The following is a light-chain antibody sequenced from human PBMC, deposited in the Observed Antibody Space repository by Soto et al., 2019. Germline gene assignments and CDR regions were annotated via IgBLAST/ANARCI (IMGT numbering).Light chain of an antibody. CDR2: EVT. Sequence: QSVLTQLPSASGSPGQSVTISCTGTSSDVGGYDYVSWYQQHPGKAPKLMIYEVTIRPSGVSDRFSGSKSGTSTSLAISGLQSEDEADYYCASWDDNLNGPVFGRGTKSPS. CDR1: SSDVGGYDY. V-gene: IGLV2-8*01. J-gene: IGLJ2*01. CDR3: ASWDDNLNGPV.